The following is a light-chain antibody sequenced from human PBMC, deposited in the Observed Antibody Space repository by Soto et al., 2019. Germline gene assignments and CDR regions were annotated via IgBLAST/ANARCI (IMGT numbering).Light chain of an antibody. CDR3: AAWEDSLSGPV. Sequence: QSVLTQPPSASGTPGQRVTISCSGSSSNIGSNYVYWYQQPPGTAPKLLIYRNNQRPSGVPDRFSGSKSGTSASLAISGLRSEDEADYYCAAWEDSLSGPVFGGGTQLTVL. CDR1: SSNIGSNY. V-gene: IGLV1-47*01. CDR2: RNN. J-gene: IGLJ2*01.